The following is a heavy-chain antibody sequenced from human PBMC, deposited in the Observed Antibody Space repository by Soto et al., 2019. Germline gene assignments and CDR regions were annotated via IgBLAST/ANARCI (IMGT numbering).Heavy chain of an antibody. CDR3: VRASMPKAHFDS. V-gene: IGHV4-4*07. CDR1: GGSIRGHY. CDR2: MHTSGST. J-gene: IGHJ4*02. Sequence: QMQLQESGPGLVKPSETLSLTCTVSGGSIRGHYWSWIRQSAGMRLEWIGRMHTSGSTNYNPSLKSRVTISVDMSKNQISLKLTSVTAADTALYYCVRASMPKAHFDSWGQGTLVTVSS. D-gene: IGHD2-2*01.